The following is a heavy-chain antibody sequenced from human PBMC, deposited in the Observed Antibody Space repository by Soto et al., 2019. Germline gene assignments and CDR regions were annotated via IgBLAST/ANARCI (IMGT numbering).Heavy chain of an antibody. CDR2: LYPSGST. CDR3: ARVTGPARRYYESRLTGPARRYYYMDV. D-gene: IGHD3-22*01. J-gene: IGHJ6*03. V-gene: IGHV4-4*02. CDR1: GVSISRSNW. Sequence: PSETLSLTCSVSGVSISRSNWWTWVRQAPGKGLEWIGELYPSGSTNYNPSLKSRVTISVDTSKNQFSLKLSSVTAADTAVYYCARVTGPARRYYESRLTGPARRYYYMDVWGKGTTVTVSS.